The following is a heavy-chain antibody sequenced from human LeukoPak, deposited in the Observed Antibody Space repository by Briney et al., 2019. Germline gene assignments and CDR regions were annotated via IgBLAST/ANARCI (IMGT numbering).Heavy chain of an antibody. Sequence: QPGGSLRLSCAASGFTFDDYSMHWVRQSPGKGLEWLSGLGWNGDIIDYADSVKGRFTISRDNAKNSLYLQMDSLKTEDTALYYCAKGSLIAASGTLFDFWGQGTRVTVSS. D-gene: IGHD6-13*01. CDR1: GFTFDDYS. CDR3: AKGSLIAASGTLFDF. V-gene: IGHV3-9*01. CDR2: LGWNGDII. J-gene: IGHJ4*02.